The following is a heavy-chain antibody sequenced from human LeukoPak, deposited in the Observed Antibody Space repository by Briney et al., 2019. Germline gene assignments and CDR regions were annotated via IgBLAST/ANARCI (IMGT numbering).Heavy chain of an antibody. CDR2: ISSSGSTI. V-gene: IGHV3-48*03. Sequence: PGGSLRLSCAASGFTFSNYEMNWVRQAPGKGLEWVSYISSSGSTIYYADSVKGRFTVSRDNAKNSLYLQMNSLRAEDTAVYYCARSSSWYLTDVWGKGTTVTISS. CDR3: ARSSSWYLTDV. J-gene: IGHJ6*04. D-gene: IGHD6-13*01. CDR1: GFTFSNYE.